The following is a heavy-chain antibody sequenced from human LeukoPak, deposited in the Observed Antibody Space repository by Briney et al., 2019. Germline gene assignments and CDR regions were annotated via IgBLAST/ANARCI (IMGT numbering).Heavy chain of an antibody. Sequence: ASVKVSCKASGYTFTGYYMHWVRQAPGQGLEWMGWINPNSGGTNYAQKFQGRVTMTRDTSISTAYMELSRLRSDDTAVYYCARDQGYYDSRGLDYWGQGTLVTVSS. V-gene: IGHV1-2*02. CDR3: ARDQGYYDSRGLDY. CDR2: INPNSGGT. J-gene: IGHJ4*02. CDR1: GYTFTGYY. D-gene: IGHD3-22*01.